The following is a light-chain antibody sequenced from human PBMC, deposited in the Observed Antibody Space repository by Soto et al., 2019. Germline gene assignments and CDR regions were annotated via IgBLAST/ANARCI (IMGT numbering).Light chain of an antibody. Sequence: DIQMTQSPSTLSASVGDRVTITCRASQSISSWLAWYQQKPGKAPKLLIYKASSLESGVPSRFSGSGSGTEFTLTISSLQPDDFATYYCQQYNPYATFGQGTKVEIK. V-gene: IGKV1-5*03. CDR1: QSISSW. CDR2: KAS. CDR3: QQYNPYAT. J-gene: IGKJ1*01.